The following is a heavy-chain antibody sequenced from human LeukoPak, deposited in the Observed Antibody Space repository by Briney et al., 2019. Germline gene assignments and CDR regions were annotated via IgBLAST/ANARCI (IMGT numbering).Heavy chain of an antibody. J-gene: IGHJ4*02. CDR1: GLSLSTSGVG. D-gene: IGHD3-10*01. V-gene: IGHV2-5*02. CDR2: IYWDDDK. Sequence: KESGPTLVKPTQTLTLTCTFSGLSLSTSGVGVGWIRQPPGKALEWLALIYWDDDKRYSPSLESRLTLTKDTSKNQVVLKMTNMDPVDTATYYCAGGSGRTFDYWGQGTLVTVSS. CDR3: AGGSGRTFDY.